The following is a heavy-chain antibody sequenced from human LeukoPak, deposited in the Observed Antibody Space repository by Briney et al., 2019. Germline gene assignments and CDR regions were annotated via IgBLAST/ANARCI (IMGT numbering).Heavy chain of an antibody. CDR3: TASSNWYFQH. J-gene: IGHJ1*01. V-gene: IGHV3-23*01. D-gene: IGHD6-13*01. CDR2: ISDSGDSI. Sequence: GGSLRLSCAASGFTFSNYAMSWVRQPPGKGLERVAGISDSGDSIYYTDSVKGRFTISRDNSKNAMYLQMNSLRAEDTAVYYCTASSNWYFQHWGQGFLVTVSS. CDR1: GFTFSNYA.